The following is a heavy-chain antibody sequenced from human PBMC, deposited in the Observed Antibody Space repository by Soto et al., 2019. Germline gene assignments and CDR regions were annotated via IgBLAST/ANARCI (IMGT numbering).Heavy chain of an antibody. CDR1: GFTFSSYA. J-gene: IGHJ4*02. CDR3: VKPQRPRGPDIAVAAFDY. D-gene: IGHD6-19*01. Sequence: GGSLRLSCSASGFTFSSYAMHWVRQAPGKGLEYVSAISSNGGSTYYADSVKGRFTISRDNSKNTLYLQMSSLRAEDTAVDYGVKPQRPRGPDIAVAAFDYWGQGTLVTVSS. V-gene: IGHV3-64D*09. CDR2: ISSNGGST.